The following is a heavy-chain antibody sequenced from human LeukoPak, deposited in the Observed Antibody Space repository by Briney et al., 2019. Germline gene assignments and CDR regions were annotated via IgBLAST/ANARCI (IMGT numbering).Heavy chain of an antibody. V-gene: IGHV3-30*03. J-gene: IGHJ4*02. CDR1: GFTFTSYG. D-gene: IGHD5-12*01. CDR3: ARKIVATYYYFDY. CDR2: ITYDGYYK. Sequence: GGSLRLSCAASGFTFTSYGMHWVRRAPGKGLEWVALITYDGYYKYYSDSVKGRFTISSDTSKNTLYLQMNSLRAEDTAVYYCARKIVATYYYFDYWGQGTLVTVSS.